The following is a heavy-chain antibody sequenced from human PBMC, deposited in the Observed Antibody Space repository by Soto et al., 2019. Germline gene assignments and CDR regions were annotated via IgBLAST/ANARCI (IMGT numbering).Heavy chain of an antibody. D-gene: IGHD5-18*01. CDR3: ARVSGTYSSFLDY. CDR1: GVSISSGHDY. J-gene: IGHJ4*02. Sequence: PSETLSLTCTVSGVSISSGHDYWGWIRQPPGKGLEWIGSIYYSGSTYYNPSLKSRVTISADTSKNQFSLRLSSVTAADTAVYDCARVSGTYSSFLDYWGQGTLVTVSS. CDR2: IYYSGST. V-gene: IGHV4-39*01.